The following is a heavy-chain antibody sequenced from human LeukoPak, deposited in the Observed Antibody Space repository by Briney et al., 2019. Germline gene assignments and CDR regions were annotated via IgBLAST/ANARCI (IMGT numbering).Heavy chain of an antibody. CDR3: ARLSSWYSFPDY. CDR1: GYTFTGYY. D-gene: IGHD6-13*01. J-gene: IGHJ4*02. Sequence: ASVKVSCKASGYTFTGYYMHWVRQAPGQGLEWMGWINPNSGGTNYAQKFQGRVTMTRDTSISTAYMELRSLRSDDTAVYYCARLSSWYSFPDYWGQGTLVTVSS. CDR2: INPNSGGT. V-gene: IGHV1-2*02.